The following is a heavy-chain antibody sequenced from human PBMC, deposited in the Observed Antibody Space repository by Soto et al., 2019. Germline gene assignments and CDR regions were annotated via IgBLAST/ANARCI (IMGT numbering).Heavy chain of an antibody. CDR2: ISSSSSYI. CDR1: GFTFSSYS. Sequence: GGSLRLSCAASGFTFSSYSMNWVRQAPGKGLEWVSSISSSSSYIYYADSVKGRFTISRDNAKNSLYLQMNSLRAEDTAVYYCAILRYYYDSSGFNGFTFDYWGQGTLVTVYS. D-gene: IGHD3-22*01. CDR3: AILRYYYDSSGFNGFTFDY. J-gene: IGHJ4*02. V-gene: IGHV3-21*01.